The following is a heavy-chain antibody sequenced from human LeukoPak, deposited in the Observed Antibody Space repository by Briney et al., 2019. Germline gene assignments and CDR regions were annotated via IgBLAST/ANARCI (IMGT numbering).Heavy chain of an antibody. CDR1: GYTFTSNY. Sequence: ASVKVSCKAFGYTFTSNYMHWARQAPGQGPEWMGVISPSGGSTTYAQKFQGRVTMTRDMSTSTVYMELSSLRSEDTAVYYCARDLGFGDLLFDSWGQGTLVTVSS. CDR3: ARDLGFGDLLFDS. J-gene: IGHJ4*02. V-gene: IGHV1-46*01. D-gene: IGHD3-10*01. CDR2: ISPSGGST.